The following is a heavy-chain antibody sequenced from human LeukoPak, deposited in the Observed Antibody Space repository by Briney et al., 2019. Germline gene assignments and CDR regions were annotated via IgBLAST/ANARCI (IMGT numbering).Heavy chain of an antibody. CDR1: GGSISSGGYY. V-gene: IGHV4-31*03. D-gene: IGHD2-2*01. Sequence: SETLSLTCTVSGGSISSGGYYWSWIRQHPGKGLEWIGYIYYSGSTYYNPSLKSRVTISVDTSKNQFSLKLSSVTAAGTAVYYCAREGLGYCSSTSCYSWFDPWGQGTLVTVSS. CDR2: IYYSGST. CDR3: AREGLGYCSSTSCYSWFDP. J-gene: IGHJ5*02.